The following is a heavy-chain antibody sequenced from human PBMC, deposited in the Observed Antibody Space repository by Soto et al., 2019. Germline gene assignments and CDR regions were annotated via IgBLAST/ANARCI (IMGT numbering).Heavy chain of an antibody. CDR2: IYHSGST. Sequence: SEALSLTSAVSGGSISSSNWGSWVRQPPGKGLEWIGEIYHSGSTNYNPSLKSRVTISVDKSKNQFSLKLSSVTAADTAVYYCARDVVAVAGGFDYWGQGTLVTVSS. D-gene: IGHD6-19*01. V-gene: IGHV4-4*02. CDR1: GGSISSSNW. CDR3: ARDVVAVAGGFDY. J-gene: IGHJ4*02.